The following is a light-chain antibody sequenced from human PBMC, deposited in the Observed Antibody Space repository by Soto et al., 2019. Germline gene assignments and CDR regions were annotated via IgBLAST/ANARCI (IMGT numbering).Light chain of an antibody. J-gene: IGKJ5*01. Sequence: EIVMTQSPVTLSVSPGERVTLSCRASQSVSNNLAWYQQKSGQAPRLLIYGPSTRVTGIPARFSGSGSGTEFTLTISSLQFEDFASYYCQQYDNWPPVTFGQGTRLDIK. CDR2: GPS. CDR3: QQYDNWPPVT. CDR1: QSVSNN. V-gene: IGKV3-15*01.